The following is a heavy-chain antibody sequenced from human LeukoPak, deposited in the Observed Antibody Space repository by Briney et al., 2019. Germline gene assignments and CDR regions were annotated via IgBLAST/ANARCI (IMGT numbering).Heavy chain of an antibody. CDR3: AREGSHDYGDFFDY. CDR2: ISSSSSYI. CDR1: GFTFSSYS. V-gene: IGHV3-21*01. J-gene: IGHJ4*02. D-gene: IGHD4-17*01. Sequence: GGSLRLSXAASGFTFSSYSMNWVRQAPGKGLEWVSSISSSSSYIYYADSVKGRFTISRDNAKNSLYLQMNSLRAEDTAVYYCAREGSHDYGDFFDYWGQGTLVTVSS.